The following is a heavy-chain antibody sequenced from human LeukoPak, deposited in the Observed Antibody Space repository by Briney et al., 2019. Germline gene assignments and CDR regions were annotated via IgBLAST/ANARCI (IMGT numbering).Heavy chain of an antibody. V-gene: IGHV3-23*01. CDR1: GFTFSSYA. CDR3: AKGASYSSGWYSWYFDL. Sequence: PGGSLRLSCAASGFTFSSYAMSWVRQAPGKGLEWVSAISGSGGSTYYADSVKGRFTISRDNSKNTLYLQMNSLRAEDTAVYYCAKGASYSSGWYSWYFDLWGRGTLVTVSS. CDR2: ISGSGGST. J-gene: IGHJ2*01. D-gene: IGHD6-19*01.